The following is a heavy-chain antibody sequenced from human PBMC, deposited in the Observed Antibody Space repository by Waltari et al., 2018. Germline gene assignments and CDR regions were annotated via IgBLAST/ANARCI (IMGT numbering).Heavy chain of an antibody. D-gene: IGHD6-6*01. V-gene: IGHV4-39*07. Sequence: QVQLQESGPGLVKPSETLSLPCPVSGGSIGRNTFYWAWIRQPPGKRMEWMASINYSGSTYYMPSLKSRVTISVDTSRNQLSLRLTSVTAADTAVYFCVREWSSSSSWFDPWGQGTLVTVSS. CDR3: VREWSSSSSWFDP. CDR2: INYSGST. CDR1: GGSIGRNTFY. J-gene: IGHJ5*02.